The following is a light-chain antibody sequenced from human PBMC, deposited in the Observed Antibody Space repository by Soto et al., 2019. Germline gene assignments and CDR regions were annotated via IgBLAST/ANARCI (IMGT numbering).Light chain of an antibody. Sequence: QSVLTQPPSVSAAPGQKVTISCSGSGSNIGNNYVSWYRQLPGTAPKLLIYDNDKRPSGIPDRFSGSKSGTSATLGITGLQTGDEADYYCGTWDNSLIAGVFGGGTKVTVL. CDR1: GSNIGNNY. CDR3: GTWDNSLIAGV. J-gene: IGLJ2*01. CDR2: DND. V-gene: IGLV1-51*01.